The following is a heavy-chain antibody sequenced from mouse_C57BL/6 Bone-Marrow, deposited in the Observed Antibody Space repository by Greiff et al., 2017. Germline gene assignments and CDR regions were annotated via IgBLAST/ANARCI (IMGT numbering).Heavy chain of an antibody. CDR2: IEPNSGGT. Sequence: VKLQQPGAELVKPGASVKLSCKASGYTFTSYWMHWVKQRPGRGLEWIGRIEPNSGGTKYNEKFKSKATLTVDKPSSTAYTQLSSLTSEDSAVYYCAHGNYFYWYFAVWGTGTTVTVSS. CDR1: GYTFTSYW. V-gene: IGHV1-72*01. J-gene: IGHJ1*03. D-gene: IGHD2-1*01. CDR3: AHGNYFYWYFAV.